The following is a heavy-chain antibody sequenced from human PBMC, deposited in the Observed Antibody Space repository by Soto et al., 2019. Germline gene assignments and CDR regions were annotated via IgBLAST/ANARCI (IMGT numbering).Heavy chain of an antibody. CDR1: GFTFSSYG. CDR2: ISYDGSNK. J-gene: IGHJ4*02. D-gene: IGHD5-12*01. V-gene: IGHV3-30*18. CDR3: AKDGGYSGYDLGGGAFDY. Sequence: GGSLRLSCAASGFTFSSYGMHWVRQAPGKGLEWVAVISYDGSNKYYADSVKGRFTISRDNSKNTLYLQMNSLRAEDPAVYYCAKDGGYSGYDLGGGAFDYWGQGTMVTVSS.